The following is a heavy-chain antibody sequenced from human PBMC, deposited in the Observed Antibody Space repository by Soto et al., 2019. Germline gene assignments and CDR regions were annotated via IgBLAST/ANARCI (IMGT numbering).Heavy chain of an antibody. D-gene: IGHD5-12*01. CDR2: ISGSGGST. CDR3: AKGHQSSRLANHSDS. V-gene: IGHV3-23*01. J-gene: IGHJ4*02. CDR1: GFTFSSFA. Sequence: EVQLLESGGGLVQPGGSLRLSCAASGFTFSSFAMSWVRQAPGKEPEWVSAISGSGGSTYYADSVKGRFNSSRYNSKNTLYLKMNRLRAEDTAVYYCAKGHQSSRLANHSDSWGQGTPVTVSS.